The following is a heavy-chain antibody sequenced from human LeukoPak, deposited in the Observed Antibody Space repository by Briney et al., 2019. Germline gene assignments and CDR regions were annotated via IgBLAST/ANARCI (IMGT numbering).Heavy chain of an antibody. CDR1: GFTFSSYW. CDR2: ITYDGSDK. D-gene: IGHD3-16*01. J-gene: IGHJ5*02. V-gene: IGHV3-30*03. Sequence: GRSLRLSCAASGFTFSSYWMSWVRQAPGKGLEWVADITYDGSDKYYADSVKGRFTISRDNAKNTLYLQMNSLRAEDTAVYYCARRPNGYVSDWFDPWGQGTLVTVSS. CDR3: ARRPNGYVSDWFDP.